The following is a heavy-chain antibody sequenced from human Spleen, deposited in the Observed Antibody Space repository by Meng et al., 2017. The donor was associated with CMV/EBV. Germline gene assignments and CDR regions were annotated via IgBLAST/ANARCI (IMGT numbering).Heavy chain of an antibody. V-gene: IGHV3-48*03. CDR3: ARVSCSSARCYNAFDI. J-gene: IGHJ3*02. Sequence: GESLKISCAASGFTFSNYEMNWVRQAPGKGLEWISYISSGGSSIYYADSVKGRFTISRDNAKNSLYLQMNSLRAEDTAVYYCARVSCSSARCYNAFDIWGQGTMVTVSS. CDR2: ISSGGSSI. D-gene: IGHD2-2*02. CDR1: GFTFSNYE.